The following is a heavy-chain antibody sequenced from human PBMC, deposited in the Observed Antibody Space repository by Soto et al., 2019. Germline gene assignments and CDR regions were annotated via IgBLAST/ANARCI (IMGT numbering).Heavy chain of an antibody. CDR2: TSYDGSNK. Sequence: QVQLVESGGGVVQPGTSLRVSCVGSGFTFRSYVIHWVRQAPGKGLEWVALTSYDGSNKYYGDSVRGRFTIYRDNSRNKVDLKMDSLRLEDTARYYCERWWTTGGLDVWGQGTLVSVSS. J-gene: IGHJ1*01. CDR1: GFTFRSYV. V-gene: IGHV3-33*05. CDR3: ERWWTTGGLDV. D-gene: IGHD2-15*01.